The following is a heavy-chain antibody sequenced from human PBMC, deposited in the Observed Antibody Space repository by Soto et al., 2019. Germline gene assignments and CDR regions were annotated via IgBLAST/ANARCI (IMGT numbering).Heavy chain of an antibody. V-gene: IGHV4-59*01. CDR3: ARAGATTLSDY. CDR1: GGSISNYY. Sequence: ETLSLTCTVSGGSISNYYWSWIRQPPGKGLEWIGYIYYSGSTNYNPSLKSRVTISLDTSKNQFSLKLSSVTAADTAVYYCARAGATTLSDYWGQGTLVTVSS. D-gene: IGHD1-26*01. J-gene: IGHJ4*02. CDR2: IYYSGST.